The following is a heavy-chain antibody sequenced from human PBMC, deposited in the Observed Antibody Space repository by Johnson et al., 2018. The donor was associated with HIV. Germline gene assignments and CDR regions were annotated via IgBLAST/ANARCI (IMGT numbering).Heavy chain of an antibody. CDR3: ARGEGGTYLPDAFDI. D-gene: IGHD1-26*01. CDR1: GFTFSTYG. CDR2: MWYAGSNK. Sequence: QVQLVESGGGVVQPGRSLRLSCAASGFTFSTYGMHWVRQAPGKGLEWVAVMWYAGSNKYYADYVKGRFTISRDNSKNTLYLQMNSLRAEDTAVYYCARGEGGTYLPDAFDIWGQGTMVTVSS. V-gene: IGHV3-30*19. J-gene: IGHJ3*02.